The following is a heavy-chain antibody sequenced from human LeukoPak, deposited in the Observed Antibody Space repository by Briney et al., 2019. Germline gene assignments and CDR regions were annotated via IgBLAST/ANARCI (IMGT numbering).Heavy chain of an antibody. J-gene: IGHJ6*03. CDR1: GYSFTSYW. Sequence: GESLKISCKGSGYSFTSYWIGWVRQMPGKGLEWMGIIYPGDSDTRYSPSFQGQVPISADKSISTAYLQWSTLQASATALYSCGRHVGRGPNYYYMDVWGKGTTVTVSS. CDR2: IYPGDSDT. V-gene: IGHV5-51*01. D-gene: IGHD3-10*01. CDR3: GRHVGRGPNYYYMDV.